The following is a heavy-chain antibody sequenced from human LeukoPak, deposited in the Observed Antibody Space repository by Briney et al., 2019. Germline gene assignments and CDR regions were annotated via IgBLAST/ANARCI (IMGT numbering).Heavy chain of an antibody. J-gene: IGHJ6*03. CDR3: AREWSSWGNYYYYMDV. CDR2: IKQDGSEK. D-gene: IGHD6-13*01. Sequence: GGSLRLSCAASGFSFRSYSMNWVRQAPGKGLEWVANIKQDGSEKYYVDSVKGRFTISRDNAKNSLYLQMNSLRAEDTAVYYCAREWSSWGNYYYYMDVWGKGTTVTVSS. V-gene: IGHV3-7*01. CDR1: GFSFRSYS.